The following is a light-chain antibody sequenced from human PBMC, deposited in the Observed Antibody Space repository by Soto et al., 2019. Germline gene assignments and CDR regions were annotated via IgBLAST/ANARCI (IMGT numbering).Light chain of an antibody. CDR2: GNS. J-gene: IGLJ2*01. Sequence: QSVLTQPPSVSGAPGQRVTISCTCSSSNIGAGYDVHWYQQLPGTAPKLLIYGNSNRPSGVPDRFSGSKSGTSASLAITGLQAEDEADYYCQSYDSSLSGVVFGGGTKVTVL. V-gene: IGLV1-40*01. CDR3: QSYDSSLSGVV. CDR1: SSNIGAGYD.